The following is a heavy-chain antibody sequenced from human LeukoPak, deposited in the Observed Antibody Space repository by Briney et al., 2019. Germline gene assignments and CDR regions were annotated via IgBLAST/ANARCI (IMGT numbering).Heavy chain of an antibody. CDR2: IYSGGST. V-gene: IGHV3-53*01. CDR3: ASYHDGSGYSPHLDY. J-gene: IGHJ4*02. D-gene: IGHD3-22*01. Sequence: PGGSLRLSCAASGFTVSTSYMNWVRQAPGKGLEWVSVIYSGGSTYYADSVKGRFTISRDNSKNTIYLQMNSLRAEDTAVYYCASYHDGSGYSPHLDYWGQGTLVTVSS. CDR1: GFTVSTSY.